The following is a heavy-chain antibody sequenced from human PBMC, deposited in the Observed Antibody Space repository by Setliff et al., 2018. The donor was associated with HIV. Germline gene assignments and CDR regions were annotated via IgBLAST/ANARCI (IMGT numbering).Heavy chain of an antibody. V-gene: IGHV3-11*04. Sequence: GSLRLSCAASGFTFRDHYMTWIRQAPGKGLEWISYISSSGSTTYYADSVKGRFTISRDNAKSSLYLQMNSLRAEDTAIYYCARLWGLKEDTFDIWGQGTMVTVSS. CDR3: ARLWGLKEDTFDI. CDR1: GFTFRDHY. CDR2: ISSSGSTT. D-gene: IGHD3-16*01. J-gene: IGHJ3*02.